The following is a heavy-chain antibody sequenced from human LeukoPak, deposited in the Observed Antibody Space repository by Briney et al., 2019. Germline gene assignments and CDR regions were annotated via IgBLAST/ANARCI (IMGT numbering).Heavy chain of an antibody. Sequence: GESLKISCKGSGYTITNYWIGWVRQMPGKGLERMGIIYPGDSDTRYSPSFQGQVTISADKSISTAYLQWSSLKASDTAMYYCARRSGYSSGWTALDYWGQGTLVTVSS. D-gene: IGHD6-19*01. CDR1: GYTITNYW. CDR3: ARRSGYSSGWTALDY. J-gene: IGHJ4*02. CDR2: IYPGDSDT. V-gene: IGHV5-51*01.